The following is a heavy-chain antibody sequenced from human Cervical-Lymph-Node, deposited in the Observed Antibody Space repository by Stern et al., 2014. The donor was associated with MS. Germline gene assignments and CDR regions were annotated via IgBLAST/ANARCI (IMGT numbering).Heavy chain of an antibody. D-gene: IGHD2/OR15-2a*01. CDR3: ARINVGPTFYSPFDY. CDR1: GFSLSNTQMG. CDR2: LFLNDAK. Sequence: QVNLRESGPVLVKPTETLTLTCTVSGFSLSNTQMGVTWIRQPPGKALEWLAPLFLNDAKSSSTSLNSIPTISQETTTSQVVLTLTNMDPVDTATYYCARINVGPTFYSPFDYWGQGALVTVSS. V-gene: IGHV2-26*01. J-gene: IGHJ4*02.